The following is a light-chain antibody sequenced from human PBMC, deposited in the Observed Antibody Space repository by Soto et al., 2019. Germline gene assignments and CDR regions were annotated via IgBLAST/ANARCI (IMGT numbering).Light chain of an antibody. Sequence: LAQPASVSGSPGQSITISCTGTSSDVGGYNYVSWYQQHPGKAPKLMIYEVSNRPSGVSNRFSGSKSGNTVSLTISGLQAEDEADYYCSSYTSSSTQVFGTGTKVTVL. V-gene: IGLV2-14*01. CDR2: EVS. CDR1: SSDVGGYNY. J-gene: IGLJ1*01. CDR3: SSYTSSSTQV.